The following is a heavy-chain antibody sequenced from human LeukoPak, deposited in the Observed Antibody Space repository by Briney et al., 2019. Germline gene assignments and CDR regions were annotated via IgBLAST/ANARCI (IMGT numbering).Heavy chain of an antibody. Sequence: PGGSLRLSCAASEFTFSSYSMSWVRQAPGKGLEWVSAISGSGGSTYYADSVRGRFTISRDSSKNTLYLQMNSLRAEDAAVYYCAKAPVTSCRGAYCYPFDYWGQGTLVTVSS. CDR1: EFTFSSYS. V-gene: IGHV3-23*01. D-gene: IGHD2-21*01. CDR3: AKAPVTSCRGAYCYPFDY. J-gene: IGHJ4*02. CDR2: ISGSGGST.